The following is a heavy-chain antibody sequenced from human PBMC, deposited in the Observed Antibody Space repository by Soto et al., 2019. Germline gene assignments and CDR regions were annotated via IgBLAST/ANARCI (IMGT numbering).Heavy chain of an antibody. V-gene: IGHV3-7*01. CDR2: IKQDGSEK. Sequence: EVQLVESGGGLVQPGGSLRLSCAASGFTFSSYWMNWVRQAPGKGLEWVANIKQDGSEKYYVDSVKGRFTISRDNTKNSLYLQMNRLRAEDTAVYYCAREQRPVVIPDYWGQGTLVTVSS. CDR3: AREQRPVVIPDY. J-gene: IGHJ4*02. CDR1: GFTFSSYW. D-gene: IGHD2-15*01.